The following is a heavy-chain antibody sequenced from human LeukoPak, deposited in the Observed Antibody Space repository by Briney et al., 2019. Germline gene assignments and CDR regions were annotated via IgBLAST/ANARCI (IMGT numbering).Heavy chain of an antibody. V-gene: IGHV4-39*07. CDR3: ASLGTLAAFDI. D-gene: IGHD6-13*01. J-gene: IGHJ3*02. Sequence: SETLSLTCTVSGGSISSSDYYWSWIRQPPGKGLEWIGEINHSGSTNYNPSLKSRVTISVDTSKNQFSLKLSSVTAADTAVYYCASLGTLAAFDIWGQGTMVTVSS. CDR1: GGSISSSDYY. CDR2: INHSGST.